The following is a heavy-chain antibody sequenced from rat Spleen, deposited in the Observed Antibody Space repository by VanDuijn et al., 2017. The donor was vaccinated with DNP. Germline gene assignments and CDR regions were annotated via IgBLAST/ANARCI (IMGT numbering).Heavy chain of an antibody. V-gene: IGHV5-25*01. Sequence: EVKLVESGGDMVQPGRSLKLSCAASGFTFTNYDMAWVRQAPTKGLEWIASISAGGGNTYYRDSVKGRFTISRDNAKSTLYLQMDSLRSEDTATYYCARLRGGDFDYWGQGVMVTVSS. J-gene: IGHJ2*01. CDR1: GFTFTNYD. CDR3: ARLRGGDFDY. CDR2: ISAGGGNT. D-gene: IGHD1-11*01.